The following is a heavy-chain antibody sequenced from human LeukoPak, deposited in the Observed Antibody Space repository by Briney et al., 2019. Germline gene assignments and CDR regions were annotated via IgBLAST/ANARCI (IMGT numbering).Heavy chain of an antibody. CDR3: AKDYRQWLVQEAFDI. J-gene: IGHJ3*02. CDR2: ISGRGGST. D-gene: IGHD6-19*01. CDR1: GFTFSSYA. V-gene: IGHV3-23*01. Sequence: GGPLRLSCTASGFTFSSYAMSWVRQAPGKGLEWFSAISGRGGSTYYAHSVKGRFTIPRDNSKNTLYLKINSLRAEDTAVSYCAKDYRQWLVQEAFDIWGQGTMVTVSS.